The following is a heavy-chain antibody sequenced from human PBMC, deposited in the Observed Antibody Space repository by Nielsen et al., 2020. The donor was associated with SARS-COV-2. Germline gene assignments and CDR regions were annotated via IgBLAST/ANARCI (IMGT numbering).Heavy chain of an antibody. CDR2: IYYSGST. Sequence: SETLSLTCTVSGGSISSYYWSWIRQPPGKGLEWIGYIYYSGSTNYNPSLKSRVTISVDTSKNQFSLKLSSVTAADTAVYYCAREVIVEGYFDYWGQGTLVTVSS. V-gene: IGHV4-59*01. CDR1: GGSISSYY. CDR3: AREVIVEGYFDY. J-gene: IGHJ4*02. D-gene: IGHD2-15*01.